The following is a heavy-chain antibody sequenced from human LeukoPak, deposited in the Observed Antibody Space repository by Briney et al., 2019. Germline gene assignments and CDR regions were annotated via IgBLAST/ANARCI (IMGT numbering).Heavy chain of an antibody. V-gene: IGHV3-15*01. Sequence: GGSLRLSCAASGFTFSNAWMSWVRQAPGKGLEWVGRIKSRTDGGTTDYAAPVKGRFTISRDDSKNTLYLQMNSLKTEDTAVYYCITDGAGVLRYFDWLSFDYWGQGTLVTVSS. CDR1: GFTFSNAW. CDR2: IKSRTDGGTT. CDR3: ITDGAGVLRYFDWLSFDY. J-gene: IGHJ4*02. D-gene: IGHD3-9*01.